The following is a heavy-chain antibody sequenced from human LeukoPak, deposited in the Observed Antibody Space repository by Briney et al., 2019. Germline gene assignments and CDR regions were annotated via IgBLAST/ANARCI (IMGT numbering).Heavy chain of an antibody. J-gene: IGHJ6*02. CDR2: ISGSGGST. D-gene: IGHD1-26*01. CDR3: ALGNLEVGATTGIFYYYYGMDV. Sequence: HAGGSLRLSCAASGFTFSGYTMSWVRQAPGKGLEWVSAISGSGGSTYYADSVKGRFTISRDNSKNTLYLQMNSLRAEDTAVYYCALGNLEVGATTGIFYYYYGMDVWGQGTTVTVSS. CDR1: GFTFSGYT. V-gene: IGHV3-23*01.